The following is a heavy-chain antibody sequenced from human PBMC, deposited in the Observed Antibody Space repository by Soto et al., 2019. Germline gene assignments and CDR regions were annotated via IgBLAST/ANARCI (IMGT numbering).Heavy chain of an antibody. CDR1: GFTFSSYA. CDR3: ARGQEERLLGAFDI. V-gene: IGHV3-30-3*01. J-gene: IGHJ3*02. Sequence: PGGSLRLSCAASGFTFSSYAMHWVRQAPGKGLEWVAVISYDGSNKYYADSVKGRFTISRDNSKNTLYLQMNSLRAEDTAVYYCARGQEERLLGAFDIWGQGTMVTVSS. CDR2: ISYDGSNK.